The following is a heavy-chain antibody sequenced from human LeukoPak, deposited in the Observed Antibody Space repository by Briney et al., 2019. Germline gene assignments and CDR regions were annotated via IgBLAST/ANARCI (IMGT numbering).Heavy chain of an antibody. CDR3: ARVTYGSGTYGAFNC. CDR2: IYSGGST. Sequence: ETLSLTCTVSGGSISSYYWSWIRQPAGKGLEWVSVIYSGGSTYYADSVKGRFTISRDNSKNTLYLQMNSLRAEDTAVYYCARVTYGSGTYGAFNCWGQGTLVTVSS. CDR1: GGSISSYY. V-gene: IGHV3-53*01. J-gene: IGHJ4*02. D-gene: IGHD3-10*01.